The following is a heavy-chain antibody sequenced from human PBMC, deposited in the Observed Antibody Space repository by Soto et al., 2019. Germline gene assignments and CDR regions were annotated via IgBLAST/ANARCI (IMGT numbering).Heavy chain of an antibody. CDR3: AKGLYDFWSGAFYYFDY. CDR1: GFTFSSYG. J-gene: IGHJ4*02. CDR2: ISYDGSNK. D-gene: IGHD3-3*01. Sequence: GGSLRLSCAASGFTFSSYGMHWVRQAPGKGLEWVAVISYDGSNKYYADSVKGRFTISRDNSKNTLYLQTNSLRAEDTAVYYCAKGLYDFWSGAFYYFDYWGQGTLVTVSS. V-gene: IGHV3-30*18.